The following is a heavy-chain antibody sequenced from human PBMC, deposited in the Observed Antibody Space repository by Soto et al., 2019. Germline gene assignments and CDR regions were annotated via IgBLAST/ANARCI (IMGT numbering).Heavy chain of an antibody. CDR2: IYWDDDK. Sequence: QITLKESGPTLVKPTQTLTLTCTFSGFSLSTSGVGVGWIRQPPGKALEWLALIYWDDDKRYSPSLKSRLTITKDTSKNQVVLTMTNMDPVDTATYYCAHSPYCSGGSCYSRDYYYYMDVWGKGTTVTVSS. CDR1: GFSLSTSGVG. V-gene: IGHV2-5*02. D-gene: IGHD2-15*01. J-gene: IGHJ6*03. CDR3: AHSPYCSGGSCYSRDYYYYMDV.